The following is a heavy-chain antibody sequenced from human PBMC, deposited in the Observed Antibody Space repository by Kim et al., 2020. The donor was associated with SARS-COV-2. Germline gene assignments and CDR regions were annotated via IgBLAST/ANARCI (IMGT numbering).Heavy chain of an antibody. V-gene: IGHV3-21*01. CDR1: GFTFSSYS. D-gene: IGHD2-2*01. CDR2: ISSSSSYI. J-gene: IGHJ4*02. CDR3: ARSIVVVPAAMWAGFDY. Sequence: GGSLRLSCAASGFTFSSYSMNWVRQAPGKGLEWVSSISSSSSYIYYADSVKGRFTISRDNAKNSLYLQMNSLRAEDTAVYYCARSIVVVPAAMWAGFDYWGQGTLVTVSS.